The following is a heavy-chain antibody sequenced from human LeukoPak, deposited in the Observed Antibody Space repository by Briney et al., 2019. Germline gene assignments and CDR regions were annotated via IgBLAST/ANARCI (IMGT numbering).Heavy chain of an antibody. CDR3: ARGYCSSTSCEGAFDI. Sequence: PSETLSLTCTVSGGSISSYYWSWIRQPPGKGLEWIGYIYYSGSTNYNPSLKSRVTISVDTSKNQFSLKLSSVTAADTAVYYCARGYCSSTSCEGAFDIWGQGTMVTVSS. CDR1: GGSISSYY. V-gene: IGHV4-59*01. D-gene: IGHD2-2*01. J-gene: IGHJ3*02. CDR2: IYYSGST.